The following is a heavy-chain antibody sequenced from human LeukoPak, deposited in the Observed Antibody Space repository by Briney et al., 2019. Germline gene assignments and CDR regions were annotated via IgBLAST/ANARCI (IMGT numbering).Heavy chain of an antibody. CDR2: FIPIFGTA. CDR3: ARSPPGLIYMDV. J-gene: IGHJ6*03. V-gene: IGHV1-69*01. CDR1: GGTFSSYA. Sequence: GASVKVSCKASGGTFSSYAISWVRQAPGQGFEWMGGFIPIFGTANYAQNFQGRVMITADESTSTAYKELSSLRSEDTAVYYCARSPPGLIYMDVWGKGTTVSVSS. D-gene: IGHD2-8*01.